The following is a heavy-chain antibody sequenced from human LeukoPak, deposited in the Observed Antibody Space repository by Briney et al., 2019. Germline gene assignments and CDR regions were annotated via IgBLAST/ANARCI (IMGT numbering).Heavy chain of an antibody. CDR1: GGSFSGYY. CDR3: ASPPLPPSDYYYYMDV. Sequence: SETLSLTCAVYGGSFSGYYWSWIRQPPGKGLEWIGEINHSGSTNYNPSLKSRVTISVDTSKNQFSLKLSSVTAADTAVYCCASPPLPPSDYYYYMDVWGKGTTVTVSS. J-gene: IGHJ6*03. CDR2: INHSGST. V-gene: IGHV4-34*01.